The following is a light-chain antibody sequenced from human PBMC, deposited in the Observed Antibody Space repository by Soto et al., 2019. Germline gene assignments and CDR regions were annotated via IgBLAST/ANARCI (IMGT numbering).Light chain of an antibody. CDR1: QSLNNH. Sequence: EIVMTQSPATLSVSPGERATLSCRASQSLNNHLAWYQQKPGQAPRLLIYFTSTRATGIPARFSGSGSGTEFTLTISSLQYEDFAVYYCQQYNTWPLTFGGGTKVETK. CDR3: QQYNTWPLT. V-gene: IGKV3-15*01. CDR2: FTS. J-gene: IGKJ4*01.